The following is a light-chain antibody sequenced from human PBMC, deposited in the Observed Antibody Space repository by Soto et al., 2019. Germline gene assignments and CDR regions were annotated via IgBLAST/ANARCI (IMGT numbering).Light chain of an antibody. Sequence: QSVLSQPPSASGSPGQSVTISCTGTSSDVGGYDYVSWYQQHPGTAPKLLIDGHSNRPSGVPDRFSASKSGTSASLAITGLQAEDEADYYCQSYDNSLSALVFGTGTKVTV. V-gene: IGLV2-8*01. CDR2: GHS. CDR3: QSYDNSLSALV. CDR1: SSDVGGYDY. J-gene: IGLJ1*01.